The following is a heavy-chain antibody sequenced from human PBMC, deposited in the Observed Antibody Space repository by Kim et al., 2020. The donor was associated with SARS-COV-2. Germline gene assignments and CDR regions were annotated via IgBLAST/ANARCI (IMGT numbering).Heavy chain of an antibody. J-gene: IGHJ6*03. D-gene: IGHD6-13*01. V-gene: IGHV3-53*01. CDR1: GFTVSSNY. CDR3: ARGGASSSWANYYYYYMDV. Sequence: GGSLRLSCAASGFTVSSNYMSWVRQAPGKGLEWVSVIYSGGSTYYADSVKGRFTISRDNSKNTLYLQMNSLRAEDTAVYYCARGGASSSWANYYYYYMDVWGKGTTVTVSS. CDR2: IYSGGST.